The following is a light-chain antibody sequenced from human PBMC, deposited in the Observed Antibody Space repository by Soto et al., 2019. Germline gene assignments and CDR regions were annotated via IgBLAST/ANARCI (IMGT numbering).Light chain of an antibody. CDR1: QSVSTY. CDR2: EAS. J-gene: IGKJ5*01. V-gene: IGKV3-11*01. CDR3: QQRTNWRIT. Sequence: DIVLTQSPPTLSLSPGEGATLSCRASQSVSTYLVWYQQKPGQAPRLLIYEASNRATGIPARFSGSGSGTDFTLTISSLEPEDFAVYYCQQRTNWRITFGQGTRLEIK.